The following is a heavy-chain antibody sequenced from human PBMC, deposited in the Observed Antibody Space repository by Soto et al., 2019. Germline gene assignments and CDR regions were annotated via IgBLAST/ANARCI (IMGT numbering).Heavy chain of an antibody. Sequence: TGGSLRLSCAASGFTFSSYGMHWVRQAPGKGLEWVAVISYDGSNKYYADSVKGRFTISRDNSKNTLYLQMNSLRAEDTAVYYCAKPVRLGELSLYNYYYGMDVWGQGTTVTVSS. CDR2: ISYDGSNK. D-gene: IGHD3-16*02. V-gene: IGHV3-30*18. CDR3: AKPVRLGELSLYNYYYGMDV. J-gene: IGHJ6*02. CDR1: GFTFSSYG.